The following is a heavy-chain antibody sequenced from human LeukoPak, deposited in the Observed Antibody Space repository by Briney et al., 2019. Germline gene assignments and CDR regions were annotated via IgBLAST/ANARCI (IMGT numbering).Heavy chain of an antibody. CDR2: ISAYNGNT. V-gene: IGHV1-18*01. CDR1: GYTFTSYG. J-gene: IGHJ4*02. D-gene: IGHD3-22*01. Sequence: ASVKVSCKASGYTFTSYGISWVRQAPGQGLEWMGWISAYNGNTNYAQKLQGRVTMTTDTSTSTAYMELRSLRSDDTAVYYCARDLPYYYDSSGYYRNFDYWGQGTLVTVSS. CDR3: ARDLPYYYDSSGYYRNFDY.